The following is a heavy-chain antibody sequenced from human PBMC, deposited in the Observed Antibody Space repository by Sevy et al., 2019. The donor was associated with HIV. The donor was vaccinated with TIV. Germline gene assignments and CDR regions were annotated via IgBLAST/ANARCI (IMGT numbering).Heavy chain of an antibody. CDR1: GYSISSGYQ. Sequence: SETLYLTCAVSGYSISSGYQWGWIRQPPGKGLEWIGTIYHSGSTYYNPSLKSRVTISVDTSKNQFSLKVNSMTAADTAVYFCARVAAYWGQGILVTVSS. D-gene: IGHD6-25*01. CDR2: IYHSGST. V-gene: IGHV4-38-2*01. J-gene: IGHJ4*02. CDR3: ARVAAY.